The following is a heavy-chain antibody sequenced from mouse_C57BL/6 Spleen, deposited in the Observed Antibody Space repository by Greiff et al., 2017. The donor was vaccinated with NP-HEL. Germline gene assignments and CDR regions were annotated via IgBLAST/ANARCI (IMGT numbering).Heavy chain of an antibody. CDR2: INPNNGGT. J-gene: IGHJ1*03. Sequence: EVQLQQSGPELVKPGASVKISCKASGYTFTDYYMHWVKQSHGKSLEWIGDINPNNGGTNYNQKFKGKATLTVDKSSSTAYMELRSLTSEDSAVYYCAIYDYGGGWDLDGWGTGTTVTVSS. D-gene: IGHD2-4*01. CDR3: AIYDYGGGWDLDG. CDR1: GYTFTDYY. V-gene: IGHV1-26*01.